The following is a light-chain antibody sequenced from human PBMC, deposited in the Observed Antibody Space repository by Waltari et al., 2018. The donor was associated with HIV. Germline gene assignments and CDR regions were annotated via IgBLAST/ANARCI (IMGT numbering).Light chain of an antibody. CDR2: RVT. CDR3: SSYTITNTWV. V-gene: IGLV2-14*01. Sequence: QSALAQPASMSGSPGQSVTISCAGRNSDIGTFDFITWYQQLPGKAPKLLIYRVTFRPSGVPSRFSASKSANTASLTISDLQTEDEAHYYCSSYTITNTWVFGGGTLLTVL. J-gene: IGLJ3*02. CDR1: NSDIGTFDF.